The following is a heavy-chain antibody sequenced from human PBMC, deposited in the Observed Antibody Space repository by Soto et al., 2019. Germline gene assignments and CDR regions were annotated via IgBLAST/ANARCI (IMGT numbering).Heavy chain of an antibody. J-gene: IGHJ4*02. CDR3: ARAWADGVDMVRGVKSLNYFDY. CDR2: IYYAGTT. CDR1: GGSLSGYY. D-gene: IGHD3-10*01. V-gene: IGHV4-59*08. Sequence: ETLSLTCSVSGGSLSGYYWTWTRQPPGKGLEWIGYIYYAGTTAYNPSLKSRLTISLDTPKNHFSLKLDSVTAADTAVYYCARAWADGVDMVRGVKSLNYFDYWGQGTLVTVSS.